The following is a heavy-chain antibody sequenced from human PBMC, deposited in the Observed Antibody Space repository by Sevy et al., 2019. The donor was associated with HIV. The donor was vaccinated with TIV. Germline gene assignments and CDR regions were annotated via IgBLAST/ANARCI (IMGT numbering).Heavy chain of an antibody. Sequence: GGSLRLSCAASGFTFSKAWMNWVRQAPGKGLEWVGRIKSKTDGGTTDYAAPVKGRFTISSDDSKNTLFLQMNSMKTADTAVYYCTTDQPPLITMIVFGGWGQGTMVTVSS. CDR1: GFTFSKAW. V-gene: IGHV3-15*07. CDR2: IKSKTDGGTT. CDR3: TTDQPPLITMIVFGG. D-gene: IGHD3-22*01. J-gene: IGHJ3*01.